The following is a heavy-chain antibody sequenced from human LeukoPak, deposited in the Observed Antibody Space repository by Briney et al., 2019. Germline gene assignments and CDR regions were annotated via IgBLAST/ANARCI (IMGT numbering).Heavy chain of an antibody. Sequence: GGSLRLSCAASGFTFSSYAMSWVRQAPGKGLEWVSAISGSGGSTYDADSVKGRFTISRDNSKNTLYLQMNSLRAEDTAVYYCAKTALTYCGGDCYFDYWGQGTLVTVSS. CDR3: AKTALTYCGGDCYFDY. CDR1: GFTFSSYA. J-gene: IGHJ4*02. D-gene: IGHD2-21*02. V-gene: IGHV3-23*01. CDR2: ISGSGGST.